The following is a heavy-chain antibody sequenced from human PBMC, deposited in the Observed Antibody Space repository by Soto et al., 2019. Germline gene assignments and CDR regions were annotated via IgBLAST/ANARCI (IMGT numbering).Heavy chain of an antibody. CDR3: ARDAGATINPPFFDY. CDR1: GGSISSGGYY. CDR2: LYYSGST. Sequence: QVQLQESGPGLVKPSQTLSLTCTVSGGSISSGGYYWSWIRQHPGKGLEWIGYLYYSGSTYYNPSLKSRVTISVDTSKNHFSLKLSSVTAADTAVYYCARDAGATINPPFFDYWGQGTLVTVSS. D-gene: IGHD5-12*01. V-gene: IGHV4-31*03. J-gene: IGHJ4*02.